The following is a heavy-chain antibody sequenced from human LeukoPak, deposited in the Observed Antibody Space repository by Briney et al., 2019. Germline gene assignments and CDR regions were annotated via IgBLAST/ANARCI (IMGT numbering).Heavy chain of an antibody. V-gene: IGHV4-34*01. CDR2: INQSGST. CDR1: GGSISSYY. Sequence: PSETLSLTCTFYGGSISSYYWSWIRQPPGKGLEWIGEINQSGSTKYNPSLKSRVTISVDTSKNQFSLKLTSVTAADAAFYYWARWERGVFDYWGQGTLVTVSS. D-gene: IGHD1-26*01. CDR3: ARWERGVFDY. J-gene: IGHJ4*02.